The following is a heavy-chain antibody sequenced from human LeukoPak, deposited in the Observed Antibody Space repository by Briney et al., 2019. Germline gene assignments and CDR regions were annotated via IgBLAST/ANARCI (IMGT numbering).Heavy chain of an antibody. CDR3: ARDSSYDILTGSFSGDY. D-gene: IGHD3-9*01. CDR2: ISSCSTYI. J-gene: IGHJ4*02. Sequence: VRSLRLSRAPSGFTFSSFSVTSGRQSPSPGLEWGSSISSCSTYIYYADSVKGRLSISRDNAKNSLYLQMNSLRAEDTAVYDCARDSSYDILTGSFSGDYWGQGTLVTVSS. V-gene: IGHV3-21*01. CDR1: GFTFSSFS.